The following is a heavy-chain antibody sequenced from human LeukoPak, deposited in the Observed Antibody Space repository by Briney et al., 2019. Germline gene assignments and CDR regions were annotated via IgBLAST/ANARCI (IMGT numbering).Heavy chain of an antibody. CDR1: GYTFRSYD. D-gene: IGHD6-19*01. CDR2: ISPNNGNT. J-gene: IGHJ4*02. V-gene: IGHV1-18*01. CDR3: ARDRDSSGWHVADY. Sequence: ASVKVSCKASGYTFRSYDITGVRQAPGQGLEWIGWISPNNGNTNYAQKFQVRVTMTTDTPTSTAYMEMRSLRSDDTAVYYCARDRDSSGWHVADYWGQGTLVTVSS.